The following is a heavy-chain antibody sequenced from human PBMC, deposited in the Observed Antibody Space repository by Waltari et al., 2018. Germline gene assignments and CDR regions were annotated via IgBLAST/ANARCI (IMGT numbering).Heavy chain of an antibody. CDR2: INYSGST. Sequence: QLQLQESGPGLVKPSETLSLTCTVSGGSISSSSYYWGWIPQPPGKGLGWIGIINYSGSTYYNPSLKSRVTISVDTSKNQFSLKLSSVTAADTAVYYCASPKWLRSSWVLYWGQGTLVTVSS. V-gene: IGHV4-39*01. J-gene: IGHJ4*02. CDR3: ASPKWLRSSWVLY. D-gene: IGHD5-12*01. CDR1: GGSISSSSYY.